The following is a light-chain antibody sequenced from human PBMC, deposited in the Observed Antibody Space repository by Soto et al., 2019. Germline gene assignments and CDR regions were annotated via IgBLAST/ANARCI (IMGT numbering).Light chain of an antibody. V-gene: IGLV1-44*01. Sequence: QSVLTQPPSTSGTPGQSVTISCSGSTSNIGSNTVNWYQHLTGTAPKLLIHSDNQRPSGVPDRFSGSKSGASASLAISGLQSEDEADYYCSTWDDSLNSGVFGGGTQLTVL. CDR1: TSNIGSNT. J-gene: IGLJ3*02. CDR3: STWDDSLNSGV. CDR2: SDN.